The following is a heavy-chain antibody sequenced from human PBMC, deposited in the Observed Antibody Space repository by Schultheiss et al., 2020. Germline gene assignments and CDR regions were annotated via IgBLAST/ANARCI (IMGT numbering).Heavy chain of an antibody. J-gene: IGHJ4*02. V-gene: IGHV4-31*02. Sequence: LSLTGTVSGDSISSGGYYWSWIRQHPGKGLEWIGYIYYSGSTNYNPSLKSRVTISVDTSKNQFSLKLSSVTAADTAVYYCARARGATVVNYWGQGTLVTVPS. CDR2: IYYSGST. CDR1: GDSISSGGYY. D-gene: IGHD4-23*01. CDR3: ARARGATVVNY.